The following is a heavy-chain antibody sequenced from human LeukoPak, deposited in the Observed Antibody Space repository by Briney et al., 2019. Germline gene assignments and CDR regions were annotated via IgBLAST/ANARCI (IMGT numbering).Heavy chain of an antibody. Sequence: PSQTLSLTCTISGGSISSGDYYWSWIRQPPGKGLEWIGYIYYSGSTYYNPSLKSRVTISVDTSKNQFSLKLSSVTAADTAVYYCARDPSMSPYTSELHAFDIWGQGTMVTVSS. J-gene: IGHJ3*02. CDR3: ARDPSMSPYTSELHAFDI. CDR2: IYYSGST. D-gene: IGHD1-26*01. CDR1: GGSISSGDYY. V-gene: IGHV4-30-4*01.